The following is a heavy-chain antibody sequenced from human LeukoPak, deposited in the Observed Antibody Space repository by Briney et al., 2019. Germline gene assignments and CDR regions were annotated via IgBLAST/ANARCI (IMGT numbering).Heavy chain of an antibody. J-gene: IGHJ4*02. CDR2: IRSKAYGGTT. D-gene: IGHD4-17*01. V-gene: IGHV3-49*03. Sequence: GGSLRLSCTASGFTFGDYAMSWFRQAPGKGLEWVGFIRSKAYGGTTEYAASVKGRFTISRDNAKNSLYLQMNSLRAEDTAVYYCARVSPNTVTTLQYFDYWGQGTLVTVSS. CDR1: GFTFGDYA. CDR3: ARVSPNTVTTLQYFDY.